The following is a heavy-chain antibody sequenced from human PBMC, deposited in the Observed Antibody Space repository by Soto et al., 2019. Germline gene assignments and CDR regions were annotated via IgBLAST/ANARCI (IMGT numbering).Heavy chain of an antibody. D-gene: IGHD2-2*01. CDR1: GYSFTNYA. J-gene: IGHJ4*02. CDR2: ISAYNGNT. Sequence: GASVKVSCKSSGYSFTNYAISWVRQAPGQGIEWKGWISAYNGNTDYAQKIQGRVTMTTDTSTSTAYIELRSLRSDDTAVYYCARDPRRDHRLSRAVVRTLLYWGQGTLVTVSS. CDR3: ARDPRRDHRLSRAVVRTLLY. V-gene: IGHV1-18*01.